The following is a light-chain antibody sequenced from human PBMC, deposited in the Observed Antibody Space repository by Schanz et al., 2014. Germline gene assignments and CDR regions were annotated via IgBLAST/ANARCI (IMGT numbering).Light chain of an antibody. Sequence: EIVMTQSPATLSVSPGERATLSCRASESISDNLAWYQHKPGQAPRLLIYAASTRATGIPARFSGSGSGTDFTLTISSLEPEDFAVYYCQQRSRWPPTFGGGTKVEIK. V-gene: IGKV3-11*01. CDR3: QQRSRWPPT. J-gene: IGKJ4*01. CDR2: AAS. CDR1: ESISDN.